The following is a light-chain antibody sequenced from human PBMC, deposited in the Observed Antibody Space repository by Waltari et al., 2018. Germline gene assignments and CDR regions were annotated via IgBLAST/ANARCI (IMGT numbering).Light chain of an antibody. CDR1: GSDVGGYDY. CDR3: SSYTSSGIV. Sequence: QSALTQPASVSGSPGQTITISCTGTGSDVGGYDYFSCYQQYPGKSPRLIIYDVYNRPLGGSTRCSGSKSDNTAPLTISGLQAEDESVYYCSSYTSSGIVFGGGTKLTVL. CDR2: DVY. J-gene: IGLJ2*01. V-gene: IGLV2-14*01.